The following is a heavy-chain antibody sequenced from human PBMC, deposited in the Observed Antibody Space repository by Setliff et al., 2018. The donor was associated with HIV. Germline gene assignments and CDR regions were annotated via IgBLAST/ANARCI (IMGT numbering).Heavy chain of an antibody. V-gene: IGHV4-34*01. CDR3: AREFEYYDSRGFRYYYMDV. Sequence: SETLSLTCAVYGGSFSDYSWSWIRQPPGKGLEWIGEISYSGSTNYNPSLKSRVTISIDTSKKQFSLKLRSVTVADTAVYYCAREFEYYDSRGFRYYYMDVSGKGTAVTVSS. D-gene: IGHD3-22*01. CDR1: GGSFSDYS. J-gene: IGHJ6*03. CDR2: ISYSGST.